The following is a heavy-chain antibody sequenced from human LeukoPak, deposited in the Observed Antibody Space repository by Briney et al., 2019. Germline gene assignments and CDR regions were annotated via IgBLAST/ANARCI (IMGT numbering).Heavy chain of an antibody. J-gene: IGHJ5*02. V-gene: IGHV4-34*01. Sequence: SETLSLTCAVYGGSFSGYYWSWIRQPPGKGLEWIGEINHSGSTNYNPSLKRRVTISVDTSKNQFSLKLSSVTAADTAVYYCARERPYYDSSGYYYLGWFDPWGQGTLVTVSS. CDR1: GGSFSGYY. CDR2: INHSGST. D-gene: IGHD3-22*01. CDR3: ARERPYYDSSGYYYLGWFDP.